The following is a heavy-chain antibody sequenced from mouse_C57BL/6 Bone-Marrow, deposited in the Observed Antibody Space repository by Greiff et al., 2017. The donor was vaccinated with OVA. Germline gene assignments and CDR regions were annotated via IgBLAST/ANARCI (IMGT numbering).Heavy chain of an antibody. CDR2: IYPGSGST. V-gene: IGHV1-77*01. CDR3: ERRAEVYCAVYD. Sequence: QVQLKQSGAELVTPGASVKLSCKASGYTFTNYCISWVKQRPGQGLEWIGGIYPGSGSTNYNEKFKSKATLTADTSSSTVYMQLSSLTSEDSAVYFCERRAEVYCAVYDWGKATTVTVAT. J-gene: IGHJ4*01. D-gene: IGHD3-3*01. CDR1: GYTFTNYC.